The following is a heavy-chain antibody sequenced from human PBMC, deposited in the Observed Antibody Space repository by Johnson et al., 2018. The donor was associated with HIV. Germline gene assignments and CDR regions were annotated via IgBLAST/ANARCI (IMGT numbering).Heavy chain of an antibody. CDR1: GFTVSSNY. CDR3: AKGGIDAFDI. J-gene: IGHJ3*02. CDR2: ISYDGSNE. Sequence: QVQLVESGGGVVQPGRSLRLSCAASGFTVSSNYMSWVRQAPGKGLEWVAVISYDGSNEYYADSVKGRFTISRDNSKNTVYLEMNSLRAEDTAVYYCAKGGIDAFDIWGQGTMVTVSS. V-gene: IGHV3-30*18. D-gene: IGHD6-25*01.